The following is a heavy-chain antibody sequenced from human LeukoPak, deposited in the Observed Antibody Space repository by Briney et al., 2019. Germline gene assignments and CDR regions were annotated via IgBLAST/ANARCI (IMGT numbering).Heavy chain of an antibody. Sequence: GASVKVSCKPSGYTFIGHYLHWVRQAPGQGLESLGWIDPDTGDTNYPQKFQGRVTMSRDTSSSTAYMELNRLRSDGTAVYYCARAGHNSNSGGYDFWGLGTLVTVSS. CDR3: ARAGHNSNSGGYDF. V-gene: IGHV1-2*02. D-gene: IGHD3-22*01. CDR2: IDPDTGDT. J-gene: IGHJ4*02. CDR1: GYTFIGHY.